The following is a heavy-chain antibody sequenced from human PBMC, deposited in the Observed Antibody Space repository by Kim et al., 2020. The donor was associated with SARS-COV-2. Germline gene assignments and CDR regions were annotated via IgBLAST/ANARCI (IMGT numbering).Heavy chain of an antibody. J-gene: IGHJ5*01. Sequence: ASVKVSCKASGYSFTTFGSTWVRQAPGQGLEWMGWIKPNSGNTNYAEKFQGRFTITADTSTATAYMELERLTSYDTAVYYCARSLQSDYELGDGFTHNWF. CDR2: IKPNSGNT. D-gene: IGHD3-16*01. CDR1: GYSFTTFG. V-gene: IGHV1-18*04. CDR3: ARSLQSDYELGDGFTHNWF.